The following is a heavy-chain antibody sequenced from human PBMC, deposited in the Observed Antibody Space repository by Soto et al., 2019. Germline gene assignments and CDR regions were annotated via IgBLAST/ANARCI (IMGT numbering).Heavy chain of an antibody. V-gene: IGHV3-23*01. Sequence: GGSLRLSCTPSGFTFGNFAMSWVRQAPGKGLEWVSSISAGGATTYYADSVKGRFTISRDNAKNTLYLQMNSLRAEDTAVYYCSRQIYTSGWDWGQGVLVTVSS. CDR2: ISAGGATT. J-gene: IGHJ4*02. CDR1: GFTFGNFA. D-gene: IGHD6-19*01. CDR3: SRQIYTSGWD.